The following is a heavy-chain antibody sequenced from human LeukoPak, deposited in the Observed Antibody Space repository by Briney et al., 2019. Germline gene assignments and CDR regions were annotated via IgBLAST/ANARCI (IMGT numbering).Heavy chain of an antibody. J-gene: IGHJ5*02. CDR2: MYSGDST. Sequence: GGSLRLSCAASGFTVRSNYMTWVRQAPGKGLEWVSVMYSGDSTYYDDSVKGRFTISRDNSKNTLDLQMNSLRDEDTGVYHCARADGYSSWFVHWGQGTLVTVSS. V-gene: IGHV3-53*01. CDR3: ARADGYSSWFVH. CDR1: GFTVRSNY. D-gene: IGHD5-18*01.